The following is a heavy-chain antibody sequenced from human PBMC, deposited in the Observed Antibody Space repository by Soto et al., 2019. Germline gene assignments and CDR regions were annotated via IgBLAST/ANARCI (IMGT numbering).Heavy chain of an antibody. CDR2: INHVGGT. Sequence: SETLSLTCAVYGGFLSESYWTWIRQPPGKGLEWIGEINHVGGTNYNPSLKSRVTMSVGTSQNQFSLRLISVTAADTAMYFCVRIRYQLPSSVLWLDPWGQGTPVTVSS. V-gene: IGHV4-34*01. CDR1: GGFLSESY. CDR3: VRIRYQLPSSVLWLDP. J-gene: IGHJ5*02. D-gene: IGHD3-16*01.